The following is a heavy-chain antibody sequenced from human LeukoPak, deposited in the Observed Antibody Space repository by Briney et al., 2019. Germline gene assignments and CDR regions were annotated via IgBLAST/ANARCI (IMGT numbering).Heavy chain of an antibody. J-gene: IGHJ4*02. Sequence: GGSLRLSCAASGFTFSSYSMNWVRQAPGKGLEWVSSISSSSSYIYYADSVKGRFTISRDNAKNSLYLQMNSLRAEDTAVYCCAGYTYYYDSSGRSPGGYWGQGTLVTVSS. V-gene: IGHV3-21*01. D-gene: IGHD3-22*01. CDR1: GFTFSSYS. CDR2: ISSSSSYI. CDR3: AGYTYYYDSSGRSPGGY.